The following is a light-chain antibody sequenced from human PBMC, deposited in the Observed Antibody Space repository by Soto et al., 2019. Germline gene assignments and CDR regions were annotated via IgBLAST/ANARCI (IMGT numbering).Light chain of an antibody. V-gene: IGKV3-15*01. CDR3: QQYHSWPA. Sequence: EIVMTQSPATLSVSPGERATLSCRASQSVFSSQAWYQQRPGQAPRLLIYGSATRATGIPDRFSGSGSGTEFTLTISSLQSEDSAVYYCQQYHSWPAFGQGTKVEIK. J-gene: IGKJ1*01. CDR1: QSVFSS. CDR2: GSA.